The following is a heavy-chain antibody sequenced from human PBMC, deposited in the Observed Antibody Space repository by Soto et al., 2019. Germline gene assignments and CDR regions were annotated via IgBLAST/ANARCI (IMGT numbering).Heavy chain of an antibody. Sequence: ASVKVSCKTSGSTFTSYGFSWVRQAPGQGLEWVAWISANSADTNSAEKFQGRVTLTTDTSTSTAYMELRSLTSDDTAVYCCARDFRNTCTGASCIYFDYWGQGTLVTVSS. J-gene: IGHJ4*02. V-gene: IGHV1-18*01. D-gene: IGHD2-8*02. CDR2: ISANSADT. CDR3: ARDFRNTCTGASCIYFDY. CDR1: GSTFTSYG.